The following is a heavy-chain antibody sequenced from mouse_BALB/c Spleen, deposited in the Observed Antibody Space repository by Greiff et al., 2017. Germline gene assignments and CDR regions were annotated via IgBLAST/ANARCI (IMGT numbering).Heavy chain of an antibody. J-gene: IGHJ3*01. CDR1: GFSLTSYG. V-gene: IGHV2-9*02. CDR3: ARDRGPLLRRSAY. CDR2: IWAGGST. Sequence: QVQLKQSGPGLVAPSQSLSITCTVSGFSLTSYGVHWVRQPPGKGLEWLGVIWAGGSTNYNSALMSRLSISKDNSTSQVFLKMNSLQTDDKAMYYCARDRGPLLRRSAYWGQGTLVTVSA. D-gene: IGHD1-2*01.